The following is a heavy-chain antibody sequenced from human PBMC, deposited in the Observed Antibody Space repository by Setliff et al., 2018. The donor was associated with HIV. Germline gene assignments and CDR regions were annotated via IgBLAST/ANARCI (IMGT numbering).Heavy chain of an antibody. CDR3: SRVPVSSYYHYMDV. CDR2: ISASSVNT. J-gene: IGHJ6*03. Sequence: ASVKVSCKASGYSFVNYHIIWVRQAPGQGLEWVGSISASSVNTNFTQGRVTMTTDTSTRTAYMELRSLRSDDTAVYYCSRVPVSSYYHYMDVWG. CDR1: GYSFVNYH. V-gene: IGHV1-18*01. D-gene: IGHD6-13*01.